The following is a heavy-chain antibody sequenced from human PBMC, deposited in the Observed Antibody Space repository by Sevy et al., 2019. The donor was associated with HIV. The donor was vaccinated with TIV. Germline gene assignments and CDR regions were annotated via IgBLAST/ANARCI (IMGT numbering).Heavy chain of an antibody. V-gene: IGHV1-18*01. CDR2: IGAYNGNT. D-gene: IGHD6-13*01. CDR3: ARDLLAIAGYSSTWSGGY. CDR1: GYTFTNFG. Sequence: ASVKVSCKASGYTFTNFGITWVRQAPGQGLEWMGWIGAYNGNTNYAQRFQGRVTMTTDTSTSTANMELRSLRSDDTAVYYCARDLLAIAGYSSTWSGGYWGQGTLVTVSS. J-gene: IGHJ4*02.